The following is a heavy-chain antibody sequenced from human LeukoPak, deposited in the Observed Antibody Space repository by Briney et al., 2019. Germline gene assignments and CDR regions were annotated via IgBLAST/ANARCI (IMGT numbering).Heavy chain of an antibody. D-gene: IGHD2-2*01. CDR2: IYHSGST. Sequence: SETLSLTCAVSGGSICSGGYSWSWIRQPPGKGLEWIGYIYHSGSTYYNPSLKSRVTISVDRSKNQFSLKLSSVTAADTAVYYCARGGLDCSSTSCYSIWFDPWGQGTLVTVSS. J-gene: IGHJ5*02. CDR3: ARGGLDCSSTSCYSIWFDP. CDR1: GGSICSGGYS. V-gene: IGHV4-30-2*01.